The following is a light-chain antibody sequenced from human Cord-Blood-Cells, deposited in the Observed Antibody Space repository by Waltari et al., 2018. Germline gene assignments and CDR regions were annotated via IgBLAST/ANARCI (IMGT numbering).Light chain of an antibody. CDR1: SSDVGGYNY. J-gene: IGLJ1*01. CDR3: SSYTSSSTYV. V-gene: IGLV2-14*01. CDR2: DVS. Sequence: QSALTQPASVSGSPGQSITISCTGTSSDVGGYNYVSWYQQHPGKAPKLMIYDVSKRPSGVSSRVSGSKSGTTASLTISGLQAEDEADYYCSSYTSSSTYVFGTGTKVTVL.